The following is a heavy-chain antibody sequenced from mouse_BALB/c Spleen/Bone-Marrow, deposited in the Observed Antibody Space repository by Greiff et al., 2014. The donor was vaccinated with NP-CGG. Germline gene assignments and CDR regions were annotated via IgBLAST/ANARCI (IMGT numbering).Heavy chain of an antibody. V-gene: IGHV14-3*02. CDR2: IDPADGST. CDR3: ARGKLRLAMDY. CDR1: GFNTKDTY. Sequence: VQLQQPGAELVKPGASVKLSCTASGFNTKDTYMHWVKQRPEQGLEWIGRIDPADGSTKYDPKFQGKATITADTSSNTAYLQPSSLTSEDTAVYFCARGKLRLAMDYWGLGTSVTVSA. D-gene: IGHD2-12*01. J-gene: IGHJ4*01.